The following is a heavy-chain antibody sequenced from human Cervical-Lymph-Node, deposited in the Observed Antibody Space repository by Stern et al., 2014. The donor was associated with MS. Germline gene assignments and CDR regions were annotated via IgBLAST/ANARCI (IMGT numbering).Heavy chain of an antibody. J-gene: IGHJ4*02. CDR2: IYPDDSDT. CDR3: ARHYGRQLDY. V-gene: IGHV5-51*01. Sequence: EVQLVQSGAEVKKPGESLKISCQASGYRFPNLWIGWVRQMPGKGLEWMGVIYPDDSDTRYSPSFQGQVIISADKSISTAYLQWNSLKASDTAIYYCARHYGRQLDYWGQGTLVTVSS. D-gene: IGHD3-16*01. CDR1: GYRFPNLW.